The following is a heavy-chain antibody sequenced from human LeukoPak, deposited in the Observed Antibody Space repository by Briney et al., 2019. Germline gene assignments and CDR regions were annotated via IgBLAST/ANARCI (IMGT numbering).Heavy chain of an antibody. J-gene: IGHJ6*02. D-gene: IGHD6-13*01. V-gene: IGHV3-48*03. CDR3: ARVIAAARRVSSYYGMDV. CDR1: GFTFSSYE. CDR2: ISSSGSTI. Sequence: RGSLRLSCAASGFTFSSYEMNWVRQAPGKGLEWVSYISSSGSTIYYADSVKGRFTISRDNAKNSLYLQMNSLRAEDTAVYYYARVIAAARRVSSYYGMDVWGQGTTVTVSS.